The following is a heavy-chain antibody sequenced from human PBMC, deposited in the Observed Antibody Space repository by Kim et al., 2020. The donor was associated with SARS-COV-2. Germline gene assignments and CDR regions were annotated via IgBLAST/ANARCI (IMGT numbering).Heavy chain of an antibody. CDR1: GGSFSGYY. CDR3: ARGLRYDYVWGSYRSDYYYGMDV. Sequence: SETLSLTCAVYGGSFSGYYWSLIRQPPGKGLEWIGEINHSGSTNYNPSLKSRVTISVDTSKNQFSLKLSSVTAADTAVYYCARGLRYDYVWGSYRSDYYYGMDVWGQGTTVTVSS. V-gene: IGHV4-34*01. D-gene: IGHD3-16*02. CDR2: INHSGST. J-gene: IGHJ6*02.